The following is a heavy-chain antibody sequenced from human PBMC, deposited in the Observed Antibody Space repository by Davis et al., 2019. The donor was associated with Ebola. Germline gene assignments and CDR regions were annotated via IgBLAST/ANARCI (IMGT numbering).Heavy chain of an antibody. CDR1: GGSFSGYY. CDR2: INHSGST. CDR3: ARGRGKWLRFYGMDV. Sequence: SETLSLTCAVYGGSFSGYYWSWIRQLPGKGLEWIGEINHSGSTNYNPSLKSRVTISVDTSKNQFSLKLSSVTAADTAVYYCARGRGKWLRFYGMDVWGQGTTVTVSS. V-gene: IGHV4-34*01. J-gene: IGHJ6*02. D-gene: IGHD5-12*01.